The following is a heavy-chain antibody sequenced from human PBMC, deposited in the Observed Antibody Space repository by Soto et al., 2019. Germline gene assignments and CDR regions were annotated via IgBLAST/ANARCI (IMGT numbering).Heavy chain of an antibody. V-gene: IGHV5-51*01. Sequence: GESLKISCKASGYSFTTYWLVWVRQMPGKGLEWMGIIYPGDSDTKYSPSFEGQVTISADKTFSTAYLQWFSLKSSDTAIYYCARRVITPEYYFHYCGQGTPVTVSS. CDR1: GYSFTTYW. CDR3: ARRVITPEYYFHY. CDR2: IYPGDSDT. J-gene: IGHJ4*02. D-gene: IGHD3-22*01.